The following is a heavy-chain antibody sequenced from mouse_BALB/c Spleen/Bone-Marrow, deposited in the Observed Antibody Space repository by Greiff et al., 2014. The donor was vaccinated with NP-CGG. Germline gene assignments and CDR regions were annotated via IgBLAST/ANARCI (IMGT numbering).Heavy chain of an antibody. CDR3: ARQLVHGY. J-gene: IGHJ2*01. CDR1: GYAFSSYW. V-gene: IGHV1-80*01. CDR2: IYPGDGDT. D-gene: IGHD6-2*01. Sequence: VKLMESGAELVRPGSSVKISCKASGYAFSSYWMNWVKQRPGQGLEWIGQIYPGDGDTNYNGKFKGKATLTADKSSSTAYMQLSSLTSEDSAVYFCARQLVHGYWGQGTTLTVSS.